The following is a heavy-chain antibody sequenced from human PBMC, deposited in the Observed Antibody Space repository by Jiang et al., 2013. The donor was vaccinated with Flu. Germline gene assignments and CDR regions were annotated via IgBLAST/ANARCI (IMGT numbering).Heavy chain of an antibody. V-gene: IGHV1-18*01. Sequence: SWVRQAPGQGLEWMGWISAYNGNTNYAQKLQGRVTMTTDTSTSTAYMELRSLRSDDTAVYYCARGTTDDPAAFDYWGQGTLVTVSS. D-gene: IGHD6-25*01. CDR2: ISAYNGNT. CDR3: ARGTTDDPAAFDY. J-gene: IGHJ4*02.